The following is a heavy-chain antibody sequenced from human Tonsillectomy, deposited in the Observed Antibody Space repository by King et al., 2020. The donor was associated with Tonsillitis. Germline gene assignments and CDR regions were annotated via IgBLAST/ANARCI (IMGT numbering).Heavy chain of an antibody. CDR2: IIGNSGSL. D-gene: IGHD6-19*01. Sequence: VQLVESGGGVVQPGRSLRLSLAASRFTFVDYAMHWVRQDPGRGLEGVSGIIGNSGSLACPEFVKGRFTISRDKAKNSLYLQMNSLGAEDTALYYCAKDYHSSGWEDAFDVWGQGTMVIVSS. CDR1: RFTFVDYA. CDR3: AKDYHSSGWEDAFDV. J-gene: IGHJ3*01. V-gene: IGHV3-9*01.